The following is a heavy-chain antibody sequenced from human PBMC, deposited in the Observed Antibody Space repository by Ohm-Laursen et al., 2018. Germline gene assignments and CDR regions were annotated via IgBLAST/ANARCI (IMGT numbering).Heavy chain of an antibody. CDR3: ATSPHDIMSSKDY. CDR1: GGSFSAYF. J-gene: IGHJ4*02. CDR2: LYYSGTT. Sequence: ETLSLTCAVYGGSFSAYFWSWIRQPPGKGLEWVGYLYYSGTTYYNPSLKSRVTMSVDTSKNQFSVKLTSVTAVDTAVYYCATSPHDIMSSKDYWGQGTLVTVSS. D-gene: IGHD3-9*01. V-gene: IGHV4-34*10.